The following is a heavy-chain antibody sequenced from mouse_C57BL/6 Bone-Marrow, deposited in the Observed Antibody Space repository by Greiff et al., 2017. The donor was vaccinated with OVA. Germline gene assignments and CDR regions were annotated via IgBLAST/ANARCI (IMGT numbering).Heavy chain of an antibody. CDR3: ARKIYYYGSSYENAMDY. CDR1: GYTFTSYG. V-gene: IGHV1-81*01. D-gene: IGHD1-1*01. Sequence: QVQLQQSGAELARPGASVKLSCKASGYTFTSYGISWVKQRTGQGLEWIGEIYPRSGNTYYNEKFKGKATLTADKSSSTAYMELRSLTSEDSAVYFCARKIYYYGSSYENAMDYWGQGTSVTVSS. J-gene: IGHJ4*01. CDR2: IYPRSGNT.